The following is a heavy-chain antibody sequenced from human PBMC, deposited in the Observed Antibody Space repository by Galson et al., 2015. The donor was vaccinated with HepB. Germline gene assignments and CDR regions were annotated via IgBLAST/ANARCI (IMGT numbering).Heavy chain of an antibody. D-gene: IGHD6-19*01. CDR2: IKYDGSEK. V-gene: IGHV3-7*01. Sequence: SLRLSCAASGFTFSSYWMTWVRQAPGKGLEWVANIKYDGSEKYYVDSVKGRFTISRDNAKNSLYLLMNSLTVEDTAVYYCTMPPPTGPIAVAGAGGQGTLVTVSS. CDR1: GFTFSSYW. J-gene: IGHJ4*02. CDR3: TMPPPTGPIAVAGA.